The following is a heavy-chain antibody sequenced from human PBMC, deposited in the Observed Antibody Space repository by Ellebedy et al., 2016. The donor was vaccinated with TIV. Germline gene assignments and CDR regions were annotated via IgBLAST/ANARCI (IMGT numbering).Heavy chain of an antibody. CDR3: ARETGYGGDSEVFDI. Sequence: GGSLRLXCAASGFTFNTFDMTWARQAPGKGLEWVSTILGVDGSTYYADSVKGRFTISKDSSRNTLFLQMNSLRAEDSAVYYCARETGYGGDSEVFDIWGQGTMVTVSS. CDR2: ILGVDGST. CDR1: GFTFNTFD. J-gene: IGHJ3*02. V-gene: IGHV3-23*01. D-gene: IGHD4-23*01.